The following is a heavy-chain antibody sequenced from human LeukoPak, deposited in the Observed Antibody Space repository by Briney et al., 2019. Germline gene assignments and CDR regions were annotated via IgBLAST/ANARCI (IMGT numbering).Heavy chain of an antibody. D-gene: IGHD6-13*01. J-gene: IGHJ4*02. V-gene: IGHV3-33*08. CDR3: ARYRTYGSSPIDY. CDR2: IWYDGSNK. Sequence: GGSLRLSSAASGFTFSSYGMHWVRQAPGKGLEWVAVIWYDGSNKYYADSVKGRFTISRDNSKNTLYLQMNSLRAEDTAVYYCARYRTYGSSPIDYWGQGTLVTVSS. CDR1: GFTFSSYG.